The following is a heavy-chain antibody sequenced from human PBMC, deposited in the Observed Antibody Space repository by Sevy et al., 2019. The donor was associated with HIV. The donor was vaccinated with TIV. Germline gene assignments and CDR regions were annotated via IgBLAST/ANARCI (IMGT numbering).Heavy chain of an antibody. V-gene: IGHV3-30*18. CDR3: AKDGSAAGTGEFDY. CDR1: GFTFSSYG. CDR2: ISYDGSNK. D-gene: IGHD6-13*01. Sequence: GESLKISCAASGFTFSSYGMHWVRQAPGKGLEWVAVISYDGSNKYYADSVKVRFTISRDNSKNTLYLQMNSLRAEDTAVYYCAKDGSAAGTGEFDYWGQGTLVTVSS. J-gene: IGHJ4*02.